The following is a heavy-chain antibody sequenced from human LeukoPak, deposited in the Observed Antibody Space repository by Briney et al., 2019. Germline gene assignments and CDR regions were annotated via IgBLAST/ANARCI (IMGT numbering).Heavy chain of an antibody. CDR1: GGSISSSSYY. Sequence: SETLSLTCTVSGGSISSSSYYWSWIRQPPGKGLEWIGYIYYSGSTNYNPSLKSRVTISVDTSKNQFSLKLSSVTPADTAVYYCARGGYYGSGNDFRFDPWGQGTLVTVSS. CDR2: IYYSGST. J-gene: IGHJ5*02. V-gene: IGHV4-61*01. D-gene: IGHD3-10*01. CDR3: ARGGYYGSGNDFRFDP.